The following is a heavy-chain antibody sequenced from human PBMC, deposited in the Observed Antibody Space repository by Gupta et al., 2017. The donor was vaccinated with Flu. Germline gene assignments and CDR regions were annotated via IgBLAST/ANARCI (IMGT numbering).Heavy chain of an antibody. CDR2: ISWNSGSI. CDR3: AKASYDSSGPFDY. D-gene: IGHD3-22*01. V-gene: IGHV3-9*01. J-gene: IGHJ4*02. Sequence: VRQAPGKGLEWVSGISWNSGSIDYADSVKGRFTISRDNAKNSLYLQMNSLRAEDTALYYCAKASYDSSGPFDYWGQGTLVTVFS.